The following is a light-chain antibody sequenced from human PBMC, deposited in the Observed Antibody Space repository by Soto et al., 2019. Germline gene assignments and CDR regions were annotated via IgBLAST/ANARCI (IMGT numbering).Light chain of an antibody. CDR2: GAS. CDR3: QQYNNWPLA. CDR1: QSVSSN. Sequence: EIVMTQSPATLSVSPGERATLSCRASQSVSSNLAWYQQKPGQAPRVLIYGASTRATGIPARFSGSGSGTEFTPPISSLQSEDFAVYYCQQYNNWPLAFGQGTKVEIK. V-gene: IGKV3-15*01. J-gene: IGKJ1*01.